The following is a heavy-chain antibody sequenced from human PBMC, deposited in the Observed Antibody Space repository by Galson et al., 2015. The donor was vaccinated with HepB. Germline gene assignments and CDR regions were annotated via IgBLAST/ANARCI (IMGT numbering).Heavy chain of an antibody. V-gene: IGHV4-39*01. CDR1: GFTFSDYY. CDR3: ARHIPDIVVVVAAFGWFDP. Sequence: LRLSCAASGFTFSDYYMSWIRQPPGKGLEWIGSVYYNENTYYNPSLKSRVAISVDTSKNQFSLKLSSVTAADTAVYYCARHIPDIVVVVAAFGWFDPWGQGTLLTVSS. J-gene: IGHJ5*02. CDR2: VYYNENT. D-gene: IGHD2-15*01.